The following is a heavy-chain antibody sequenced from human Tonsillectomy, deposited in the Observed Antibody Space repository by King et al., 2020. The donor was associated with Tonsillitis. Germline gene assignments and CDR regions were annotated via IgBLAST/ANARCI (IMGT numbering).Heavy chain of an antibody. J-gene: IGHJ3*02. CDR1: RYIFTNYW. CDR2: VHPGDSDT. Sequence: QLVQSGAEVKKPGESLKISCKGSRYIFTNYWIGWVRHMPGKGLEWMGIVHPGDSDTRYSPSFQGQVTISADKSISTAYLQWRSLKASDTAIYFCARCFTVTYGPIPTCDTFDIWGQGTMVTVSS. D-gene: IGHD3-22*01. CDR3: ARCFTVTYGPIPTCDTFDI. V-gene: IGHV5-51*01.